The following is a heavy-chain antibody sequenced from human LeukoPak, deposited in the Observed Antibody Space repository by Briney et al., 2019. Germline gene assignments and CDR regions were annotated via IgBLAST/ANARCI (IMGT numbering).Heavy chain of an antibody. Sequence: GGSLRLSCAASGFTFSSYGMHWVRQAPGKGLEWVAFIRYDGSNKYYADSVKGRFTIPRDNSKNTLYLQMNSLRAEDTAVYYCAKDGPTVTRPNYYYYYMDVWGKGTTVTISS. V-gene: IGHV3-30*02. CDR2: IRYDGSNK. CDR1: GFTFSSYG. CDR3: AKDGPTVTRPNYYYYYMDV. D-gene: IGHD4-17*01. J-gene: IGHJ6*03.